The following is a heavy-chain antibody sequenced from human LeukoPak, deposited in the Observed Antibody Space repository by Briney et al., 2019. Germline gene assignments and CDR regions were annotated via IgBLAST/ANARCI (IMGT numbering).Heavy chain of an antibody. CDR3: AKGLGGLYSSGWYYYYGMDV. J-gene: IGHJ6*02. Sequence: GRSLRLSCAASGFTFDDYAMHWVRHAPGKGLERVSGISWNSGSIGYADSVKGRFTISRDNAKNSLYLQMNSLRAEDTALYYCAKGLGGLYSSGWYYYYGMDVWGQGTTVTVSS. CDR2: ISWNSGSI. CDR1: GFTFDDYA. D-gene: IGHD6-19*01. V-gene: IGHV3-9*01.